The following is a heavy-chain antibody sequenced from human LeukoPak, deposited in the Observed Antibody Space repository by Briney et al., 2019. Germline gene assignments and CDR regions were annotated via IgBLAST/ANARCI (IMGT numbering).Heavy chain of an antibody. CDR3: ARTGAGIAVAGPNWFDP. J-gene: IGHJ5*02. Sequence: ASVKVSCKASGYTFTCYYMHWVRQAPGQGLEWMGWINPNSGGTNYAQKFQGRVTMTRDTSISTAYMELSRLRADDTAVYYCARTGAGIAVAGPNWFDPWGQGTLVTVSS. CDR2: INPNSGGT. V-gene: IGHV1-2*02. D-gene: IGHD6-19*01. CDR1: GYTFTCYY.